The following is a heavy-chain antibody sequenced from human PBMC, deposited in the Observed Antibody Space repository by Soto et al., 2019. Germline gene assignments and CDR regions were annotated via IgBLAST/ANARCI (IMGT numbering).Heavy chain of an antibody. D-gene: IGHD6-19*01. CDR3: AKDFPYSSGWYGEEYYFDY. CDR2: ISGSGGST. V-gene: IGHV3-23*01. CDR1: GFTFSSYA. Sequence: EVQLLESGGGLVQPGGSLRLSCAASGFTFSSYAMSWVRQAPGKGLEWVSAISGSGGSTYYADSVKGRFTISRDNSKNTLYLQMNSLRAEDTAVYYCAKDFPYSSGWYGEEYYFDYWGQGTLVTVSS. J-gene: IGHJ4*02.